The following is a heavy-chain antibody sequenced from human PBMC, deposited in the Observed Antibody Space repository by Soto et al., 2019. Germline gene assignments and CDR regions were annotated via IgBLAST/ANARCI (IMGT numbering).Heavy chain of an antibody. D-gene: IGHD3-22*01. J-gene: IGHJ3*02. Sequence: QVQLVQSGAEVKKPGASVKVSCKVSGYTLTELSMHWVRQAPGKGLEWMGGFDPEDGETIYAQKFQGRVTMTEDTSTDTAYTELSSLRSEDTAVYYCATADRYDSSGYYPFDAFDIWGQGTMVTVSS. CDR2: FDPEDGET. CDR3: ATADRYDSSGYYPFDAFDI. V-gene: IGHV1-24*01. CDR1: GYTLTELS.